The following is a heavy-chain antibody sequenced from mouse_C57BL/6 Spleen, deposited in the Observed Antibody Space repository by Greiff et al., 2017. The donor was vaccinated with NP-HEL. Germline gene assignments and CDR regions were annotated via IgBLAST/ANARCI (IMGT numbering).Heavy chain of an antibody. Sequence: DVHLVESGGGLVKPGGSLKLSCAASGFTFSDYGMHWVRQAPEKGLEWVAYISSGSSTIYYADTVKGRFTISRDNAKNTLFLQMTSLRSEDTAMYYCARKTGRDYAMDYWGQGTSVTVSS. D-gene: IGHD3-3*01. CDR3: ARKTGRDYAMDY. J-gene: IGHJ4*01. CDR2: ISSGSSTI. CDR1: GFTFSDYG. V-gene: IGHV5-17*01.